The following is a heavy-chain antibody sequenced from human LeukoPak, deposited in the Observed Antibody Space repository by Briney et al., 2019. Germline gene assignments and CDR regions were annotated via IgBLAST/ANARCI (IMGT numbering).Heavy chain of an antibody. D-gene: IGHD6-19*01. CDR1: GGSLSRYY. J-gene: IGHJ4*02. Sequence: SETLSLTCTVSGGSLSRYYWSWLRQPPGKGLEWIGYIYYNGKTNYSPSLNSRVTISVDTSRNQFSLKLNSVTAADTAVYYCARGGWSVDYWGQGTLVTVSS. V-gene: IGHV4-59*08. CDR2: IYYNGKT. CDR3: ARGGWSVDY.